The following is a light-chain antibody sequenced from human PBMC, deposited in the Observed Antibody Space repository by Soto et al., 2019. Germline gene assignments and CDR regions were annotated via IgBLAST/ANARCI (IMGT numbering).Light chain of an antibody. CDR2: NSN. V-gene: IGLV1-44*01. CDR3: AAWDDSLTGPV. Sequence: QSVLSQPPSASGTPGQTVIISCSGSRSDIGSNFVNWYQHPPGTAPKLLIYNSNQRPSGVPDRFSGSKSGTSASLAISGLQSEDEADYYCAAWDDSLTGPVFGTGTKVT. J-gene: IGLJ1*01. CDR1: RSDIGSNF.